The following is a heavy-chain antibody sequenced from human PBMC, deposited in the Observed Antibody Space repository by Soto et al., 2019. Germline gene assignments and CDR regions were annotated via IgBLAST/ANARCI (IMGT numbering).Heavy chain of an antibody. Sequence: SLRLSCQASGFNFRMYEMHWVRKAPGKGLEWVSYISSSGLTTYYADFAEGRFTISRDNAKDSLYLHLNSLRVGDTAVYYCARYGTSGDWWGLGTQVTVYS. J-gene: IGHJ5*01. CDR3: ARYGTSGDW. CDR2: ISSSGLTT. V-gene: IGHV3-48*03. D-gene: IGHD3-10*01. CDR1: GFNFRMYE.